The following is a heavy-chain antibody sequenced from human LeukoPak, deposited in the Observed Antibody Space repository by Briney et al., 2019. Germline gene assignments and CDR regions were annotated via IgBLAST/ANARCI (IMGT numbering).Heavy chain of an antibody. V-gene: IGHV4-34*01. D-gene: IGHD6-6*01. CDR1: GGSFSGYY. CDR2: INHSGST. Sequence: SETLSLTCAVYGGSFSGYYWSWIRQPPGKGLEWIGEINHSGSTNYNPSLKSRVSISVDTSKNQFSLKLSSVTAADTAVYYCARGIGSSSDYWGQGTLVTVSS. CDR3: ARGIGSSSDY. J-gene: IGHJ4*02.